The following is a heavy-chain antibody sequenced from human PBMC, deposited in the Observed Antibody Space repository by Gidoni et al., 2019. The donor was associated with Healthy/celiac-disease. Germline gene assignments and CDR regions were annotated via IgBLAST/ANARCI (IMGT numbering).Heavy chain of an antibody. Sequence: QVQLVQSGAEVKKPGASVETSCRASGSTFTSYDINWVRQATGQGLEWMGWMNTNSGNTGYAQKFQGRVTMTRNTSISTPYLELSSLRSEDTAVYYCARGVQLLWFGESVYWGQGTLVTVSS. CDR3: ARGVQLLWFGESVY. V-gene: IGHV1-8*01. D-gene: IGHD3-10*01. CDR2: MNTNSGNT. J-gene: IGHJ4*02. CDR1: GSTFTSYD.